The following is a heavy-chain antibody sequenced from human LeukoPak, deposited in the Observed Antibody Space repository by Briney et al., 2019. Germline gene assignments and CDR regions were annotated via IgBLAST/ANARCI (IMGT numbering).Heavy chain of an antibody. D-gene: IGHD3-22*01. CDR3: AKDNYDSSGYSHFDY. J-gene: IGHJ4*02. CDR1: GFIFSDYV. Sequence: SGGSLRLSCAGSGFIFSDYVMSWVRQAPGKGLEWVSGSGTGGRTYYADSVKGRFTISRDNSKNTLYLQMNSLRAEDTAVYYCAKDNYDSSGYSHFDYWGQGTLVTVSS. CDR2: SGTGGRT. V-gene: IGHV3-23*01.